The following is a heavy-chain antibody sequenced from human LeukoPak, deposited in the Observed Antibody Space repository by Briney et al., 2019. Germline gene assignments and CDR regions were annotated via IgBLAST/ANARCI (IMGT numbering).Heavy chain of an antibody. V-gene: IGHV3-23*01. Sequence: GTLSLTCAVSGGSISISNSNWWSWVRQAPGKGLEWVSAISGSGGSTYYADSVKGRFTISRDNSKNTLYLQMNSLRAEDTAVYYCAKDRYYGSGSLPGDVWGQGTTVTVSS. CDR3: AKDRYYGSGSLPGDV. D-gene: IGHD3-10*01. CDR1: GGSISISNS. J-gene: IGHJ6*02. CDR2: ISGSGGST.